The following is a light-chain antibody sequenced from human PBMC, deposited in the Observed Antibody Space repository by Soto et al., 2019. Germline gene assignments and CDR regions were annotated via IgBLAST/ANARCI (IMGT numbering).Light chain of an antibody. CDR2: DVS. CDR1: SSDVGGYNF. J-gene: IGLJ3*02. Sequence: QSALTQPRSVSGSPGPSVTISCTGTSSDVGGYNFVSWYQQHPGKAPKLMIYDVSKRPSGVPDRFSGSKSGNTASLTISGLQAEDEADYYCCSYAGSYTWLFGGGTKLTVL. CDR3: CSYAGSYTWL. V-gene: IGLV2-11*01.